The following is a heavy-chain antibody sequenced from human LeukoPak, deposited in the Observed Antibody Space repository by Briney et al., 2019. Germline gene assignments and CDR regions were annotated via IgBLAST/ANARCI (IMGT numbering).Heavy chain of an antibody. J-gene: IGHJ5*02. CDR2: ISSSSSYI. CDR3: ARDPVRGVIIDNWFDP. CDR1: GFTFSSYS. D-gene: IGHD3-10*01. V-gene: IGHV3-21*01. Sequence: PGGSLRLSCAASGFTFSSYSMHWVRQAPGKGLEWVSSISSSSSYIYYADSVKGRFTISRDNAKNSLYLQMNSLRAEDTAVYYCARDPVRGVIIDNWFDPWGQGTLVTVSS.